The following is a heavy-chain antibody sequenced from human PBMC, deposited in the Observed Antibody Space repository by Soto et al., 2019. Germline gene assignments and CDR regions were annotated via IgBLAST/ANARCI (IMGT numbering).Heavy chain of an antibody. CDR1: GGTFSSYT. D-gene: IGHD2-15*01. CDR2: IIPILGIA. Sequence: SVKVSCKASGGTFSSYTISWVRQAPGQGLEWMGRIIPILGIANYAQKFQGRVTITADKSTSTAYMELSSLRSEDTAVYYCAMYCSGGSCYSRSPWFDPWGQGTLVTVSS. CDR3: AMYCSGGSCYSRSPWFDP. J-gene: IGHJ5*02. V-gene: IGHV1-69*02.